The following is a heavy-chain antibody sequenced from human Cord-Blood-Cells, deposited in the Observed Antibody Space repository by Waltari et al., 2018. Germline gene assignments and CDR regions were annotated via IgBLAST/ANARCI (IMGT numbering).Heavy chain of an antibody. V-gene: IGHV1-2*02. J-gene: IGHJ5*02. CDR2: INPNSGGT. Sequence: QVQLVQSGAEVKKPGASVKVSCKASGYTFTGYYMHWVRQAPGQGLEWMGWINPNSGGTNYAQKFQGRVTMTRDTSISTAYMELSRLRADDTAVYYGATRGWGISPWVLQFDPWGQGTLVTVSS. CDR3: ATRGWGISPWVLQFDP. CDR1: GYTFTGYY. D-gene: IGHD3-16*01.